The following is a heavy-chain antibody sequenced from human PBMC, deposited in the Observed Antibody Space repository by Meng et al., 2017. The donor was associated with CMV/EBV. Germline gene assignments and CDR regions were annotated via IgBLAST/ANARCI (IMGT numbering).Heavy chain of an antibody. V-gene: IGHV2-70D*14. CDR2: IDWDDEK. CDR1: GFSLSTSGVR. J-gene: IGHJ6*02. CDR3: ARTTIALRRYYYYGLDV. D-gene: IGHD6-6*01. Sequence: SGPTLVKPTQTLTLTCTLSGFSLSTSGVRVSWIRQPPGKALEWLARIDWDDEKFYSTSLRTRLTVSKGTSKNQVVLTLTNVDPVDTATYYCARTTIALRRYYYYGLDVWGQGTTVTSP.